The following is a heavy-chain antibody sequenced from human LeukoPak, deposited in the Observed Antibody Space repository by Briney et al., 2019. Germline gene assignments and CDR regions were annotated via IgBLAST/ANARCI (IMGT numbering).Heavy chain of an antibody. V-gene: IGHV3-23*01. D-gene: IGHD2-8*02. Sequence: GGSLRLSCAASGSTFSTFAMIWVRQPPGKGLEWVSSIFPSGGEIHYADSVRGRFTISRDNSKSTLSLQMNSLRAEDTAIYYCATYRQVLLPFESWGQGTLFTVSS. CDR2: IFPSGGEI. CDR3: ATYRQVLLPFES. CDR1: GSTFSTFA. J-gene: IGHJ4*02.